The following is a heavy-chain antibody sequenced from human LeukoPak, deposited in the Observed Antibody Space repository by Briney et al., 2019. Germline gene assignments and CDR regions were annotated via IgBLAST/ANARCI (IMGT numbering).Heavy chain of an antibody. V-gene: IGHV3-23*01. Sequence: GGSLRLSCAASGFTFTSYAMSWVRQAPGKGLEWVSSVSGSGDGTYYAHSVKGRFTISRDNSKKTLDLHMDSLRAEDTAIYYCAKERLGGNYGDYAVDYWGQGTMVTVSS. D-gene: IGHD4-17*01. J-gene: IGHJ4*02. CDR3: AKERLGGNYGDYAVDY. CDR2: VSGSGDGT. CDR1: GFTFTSYA.